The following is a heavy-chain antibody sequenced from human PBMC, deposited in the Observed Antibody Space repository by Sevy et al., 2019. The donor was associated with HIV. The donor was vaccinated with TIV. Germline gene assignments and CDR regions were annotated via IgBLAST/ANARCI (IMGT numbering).Heavy chain of an antibody. CDR2: ISWDAKKT. Sequence: GGSLRLSCAASGFTFDDYTMHWVRPVPGKGLEWVSLISWDAKKTDYADSVEGRFTVSRDNRKNSLYLQMNSLRSEDTALYFCAKDIPGYSGFDHWGQGTLVTVSS. CDR3: AKDIPGYSGFDH. D-gene: IGHD3-10*01. V-gene: IGHV3-43*01. J-gene: IGHJ4*02. CDR1: GFTFDDYT.